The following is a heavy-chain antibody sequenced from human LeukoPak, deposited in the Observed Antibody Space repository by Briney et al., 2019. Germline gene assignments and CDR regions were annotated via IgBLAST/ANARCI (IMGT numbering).Heavy chain of an antibody. D-gene: IGHD3-9*01. J-gene: IGHJ4*02. CDR3: ARSDVLTGYFTRKVGFDY. CDR1: GGSFSGYY. CDR2: IYYSGNT. Sequence: SETLSLTCAVYGGSFSGYYWSWIRQPPGKGLEWIGSIYYSGNTYYNPSLRSRVTISVDTPKNKFSLHLTSVTAADTALYRCARSDVLTGYFTRKVGFDYWGQGTVVTVSS. V-gene: IGHV4-34*01.